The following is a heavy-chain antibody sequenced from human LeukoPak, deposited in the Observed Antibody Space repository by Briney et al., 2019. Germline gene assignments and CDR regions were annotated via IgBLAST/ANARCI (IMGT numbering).Heavy chain of an antibody. CDR1: GYIFFSRG. CDR3: VRDNSGLAGVSMDL. J-gene: IGHJ4*02. CDR2: IGVRTGYT. V-gene: IGHV1-18*01. Sequence: ASVKVSCKATGYIFFSRGFTWVRQAPGQGLEWMGWIGVRTGYTQFAQRFRDRLTMTTNTSTSTAYMELKSLRADDTAVYYCVRDNSGLAGVSMDLWGQGTQVTVSS. D-gene: IGHD3-10*01.